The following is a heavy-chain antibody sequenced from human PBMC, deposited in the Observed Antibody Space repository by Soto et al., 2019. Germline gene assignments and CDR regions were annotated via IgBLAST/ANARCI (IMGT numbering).Heavy chain of an antibody. CDR1: GYTFTSYG. V-gene: IGHV1-18*01. D-gene: IGHD1-26*01. Sequence: ASVKVSCKASGYTFTSYGISWVRQAPGQGLEWMGWISDYNGNTNYAPKLQGRVTMTTDTYTSTAYMELRSLSADDTAVYYCARDSREWELPDAFDIWGQGTMVTVSS. CDR3: ARDSREWELPDAFDI. CDR2: ISDYNGNT. J-gene: IGHJ3*02.